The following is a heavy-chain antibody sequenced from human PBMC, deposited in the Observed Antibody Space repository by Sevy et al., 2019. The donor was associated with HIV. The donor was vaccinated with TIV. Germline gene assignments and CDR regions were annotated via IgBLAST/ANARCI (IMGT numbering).Heavy chain of an antibody. Sequence: GWSLRLSCAASGFTFNNYVMNWVRQAPGKGLEWVSVISHGGGTTYYADSVKGRFTISRDDSKDTVYLEMNSLRAEDTAVYYCARRYLPSAPPALDYWGQGTLVTVSS. CDR3: ARRYLPSAPPALDY. CDR2: ISHGGGTT. V-gene: IGHV3-23*01. J-gene: IGHJ4*02. CDR1: GFTFNNYV. D-gene: IGHD2-2*01.